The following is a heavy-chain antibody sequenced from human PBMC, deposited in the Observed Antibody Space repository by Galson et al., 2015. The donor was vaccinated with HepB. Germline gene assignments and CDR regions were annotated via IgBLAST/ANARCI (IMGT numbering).Heavy chain of an antibody. D-gene: IGHD3-3*01. CDR3: ARTAIFGVVRGWFDP. CDR2: INPSGGST. CDR1: GYTFTSYY. J-gene: IGHJ5*02. V-gene: IGHV1-46*01. Sequence: SVKVSCKASGYTFTSYYMHWVRQAPGQGLEWMGIINPSGGSTSYAQKFQGRVTMTRDTSTSTVYMELSSLRSEDTAVYYCARTAIFGVVRGWFDPWGQGTLVTVSS.